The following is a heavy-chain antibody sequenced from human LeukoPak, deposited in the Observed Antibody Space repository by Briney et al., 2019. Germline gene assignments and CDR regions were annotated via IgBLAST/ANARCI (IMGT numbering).Heavy chain of an antibody. V-gene: IGHV1-8*01. CDR2: VNPNSGNT. Sequence: ASVKVSCKASGYIFTSYDINWVRQASGQGLEWMGWVNPNSGNTGYAQNFQGRVTMTRDTSISTVYMELSSLRSEDTAVYYCARGSYYVGFDYWGQGTLVTVSS. CDR3: ARGSYYVGFDY. J-gene: IGHJ4*02. D-gene: IGHD1-26*01. CDR1: GYIFTSYD.